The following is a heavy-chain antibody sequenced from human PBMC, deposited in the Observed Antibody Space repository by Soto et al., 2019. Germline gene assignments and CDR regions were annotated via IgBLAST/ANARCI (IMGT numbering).Heavy chain of an antibody. Sequence: GGSLRLSCAASGFTFDDYTMHWVRQAPGKGLEWVSLISWDGGSTYYADSVKGRFTISRDNSKNSLYLQMNSLRTEDTALYYCAKDRGELELFGPLDYWGQGTLVTVSS. V-gene: IGHV3-43*01. J-gene: IGHJ4*02. CDR1: GFTFDDYT. D-gene: IGHD1-7*01. CDR2: ISWDGGST. CDR3: AKDRGELELFGPLDY.